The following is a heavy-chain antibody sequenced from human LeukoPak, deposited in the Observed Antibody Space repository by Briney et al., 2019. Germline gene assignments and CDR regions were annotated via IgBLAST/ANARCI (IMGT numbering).Heavy chain of an antibody. V-gene: IGHV3-7*04. CDR1: GFTFSSYW. J-gene: IGHJ4*02. D-gene: IGHD2-15*01. Sequence: GGSLRLSCAASGFTFSSYWMSWVRQAPGKGLEWVANIQQNVSEKYYVDSVKGRFTISRDNAKNSLYLQMNSLRAEDTAVYYCARDAGYCSGGSCLDYWGQGTLVTVSS. CDR3: ARDAGYCSGGSCLDY. CDR2: IQQNVSEK.